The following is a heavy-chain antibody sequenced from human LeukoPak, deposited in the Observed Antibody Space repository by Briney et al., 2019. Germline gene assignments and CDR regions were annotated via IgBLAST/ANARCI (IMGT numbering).Heavy chain of an antibody. CDR3: AKDISGDFDY. CDR1: VVTFDDYA. CDR2: ISGDGGST. Sequence: GGSLRLSCAASVVTFDDYAMLWVRQAPGKGLEWVSLISGDGGSTYYADSVKGRFTISRDNSKNSLYLQMNSLRTEVTALYYCAKDISGDFDYWGQGTLVTVSS. V-gene: IGHV3-43*02. D-gene: IGHD7-27*01. J-gene: IGHJ4*02.